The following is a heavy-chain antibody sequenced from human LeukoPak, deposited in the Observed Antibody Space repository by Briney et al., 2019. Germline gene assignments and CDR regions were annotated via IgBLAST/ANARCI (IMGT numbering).Heavy chain of an antibody. V-gene: IGHV1-69*02. CDR2: IIPILGIA. D-gene: IGHD3-22*01. Sequence: ASVKVSCKASGGTFSSYTISWVRQAPGQGLEWMGRIIPILGIANYAQKFQGRVTITADKSTSTAYMEPSSLRSEDTAVYYCARTLYDSSGYGGHNAFDIWGQGTMVTVSS. CDR1: GGTFSSYT. CDR3: ARTLYDSSGYGGHNAFDI. J-gene: IGHJ3*02.